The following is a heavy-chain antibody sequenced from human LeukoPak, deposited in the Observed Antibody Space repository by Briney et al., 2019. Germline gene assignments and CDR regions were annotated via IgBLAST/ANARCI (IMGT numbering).Heavy chain of an antibody. CDR3: ARGIKKYQPLSSEYYYYYYMDV. D-gene: IGHD2-2*01. V-gene: IGHV4-59*01. CDR1: GGSISSYY. CDR2: IYYSGST. J-gene: IGHJ6*03. Sequence: SETLSLTCTVSGGSISSYYWSWIRQPPGKGLEWIGYIYYSGSTNYNPSLKSRVTISVDTSKNQFSLKLSSVTAADTAVYYCARGIKKYQPLSSEYYYYYYMDVWGKGTTVTVSS.